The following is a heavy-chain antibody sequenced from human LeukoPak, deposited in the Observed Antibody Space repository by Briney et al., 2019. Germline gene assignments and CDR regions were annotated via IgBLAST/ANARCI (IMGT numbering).Heavy chain of an antibody. CDR2: ISDSGRTT. D-gene: IGHD5-24*01. J-gene: IGHJ5*02. Sequence: PGGSLRLSCAVSGLTFSNFKMNWVRQAPGKGLEWVSYISDSGRTTFYADSVKGRFTISRDNAKNSLYLRMNSLRAEDTAVYYCARDDPPLRRRDGYNYNWFDPWGRGTLVTVSS. CDR3: ARDDPPLRRRDGYNYNWFDP. CDR1: GLTFSNFK. V-gene: IGHV3-48*03.